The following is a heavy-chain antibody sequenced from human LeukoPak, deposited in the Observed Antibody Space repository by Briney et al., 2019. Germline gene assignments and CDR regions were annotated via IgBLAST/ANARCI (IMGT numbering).Heavy chain of an antibody. Sequence: PGGSLRLSCAASGFTFSSYWMSWVRQAPGKGLEWVANIKQDGSEKYYVDSVKGRFTISRDNAKNSLYLQMNSLRAEDTAVYYCARNDYYGSGSYYNGYYMDVWGKGTTVTISS. CDR3: ARNDYYGSGSYYNGYYMDV. CDR2: IKQDGSEK. V-gene: IGHV3-7*03. J-gene: IGHJ6*03. D-gene: IGHD3-10*01. CDR1: GFTFSSYW.